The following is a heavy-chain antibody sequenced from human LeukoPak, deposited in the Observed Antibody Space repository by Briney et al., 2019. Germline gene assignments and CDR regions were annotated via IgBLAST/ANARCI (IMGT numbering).Heavy chain of an antibody. CDR3: AREGYYDSSGYFRYLDY. CDR2: IWYDGSNK. V-gene: IGHV3-33*01. D-gene: IGHD3-22*01. J-gene: IGHJ4*02. CDR1: GFTFSSYG. Sequence: GGSLRLSCAASGFTFSSYGMHWVRQAPGKGLEWVAVIWYDGSNKYYADSVKGRFTISRDNSKNTLYLQMNSLRAEDTAVYYCAREGYYDSSGYFRYLDYWGQGTLVTVSS.